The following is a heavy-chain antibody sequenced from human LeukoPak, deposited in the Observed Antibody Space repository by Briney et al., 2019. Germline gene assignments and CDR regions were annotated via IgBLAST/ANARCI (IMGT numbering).Heavy chain of an antibody. Sequence: SETLSLTCTVSGGSISSGDYYWSWIRQPPGKGLEWIGYIYYSGSTYYNPPLKSRVTISVDTSKNQFSLKLSSVTAADTAVYYCARDQGSYYDILTGFRGNYFDYWGQGTLVTVSS. J-gene: IGHJ4*02. CDR2: IYYSGST. CDR1: GGSISSGDYY. V-gene: IGHV4-30-4*01. D-gene: IGHD3-9*01. CDR3: ARDQGSYYDILTGFRGNYFDY.